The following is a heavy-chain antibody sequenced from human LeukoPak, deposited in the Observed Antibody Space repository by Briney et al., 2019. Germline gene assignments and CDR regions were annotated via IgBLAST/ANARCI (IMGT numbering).Heavy chain of an antibody. J-gene: IGHJ4*02. Sequence: SVKVSCKASGGTFSSYAISWVRQAPGQGLEWMGGIIPIFGTANYAQNFQGRVTLTTDTSTGTVYIELRSLRSDDTAVYYCARLRVFRYCDYWGQGTLVTVSS. CDR1: GGTFSSYA. D-gene: IGHD3-10*01. CDR3: ARLRVFRYCDY. V-gene: IGHV1-69*05. CDR2: IIPIFGTA.